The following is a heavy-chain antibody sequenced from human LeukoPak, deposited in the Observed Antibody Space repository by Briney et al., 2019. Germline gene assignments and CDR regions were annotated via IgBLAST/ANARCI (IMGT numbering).Heavy chain of an antibody. CDR3: ARTYYDILTGYNPYFDY. V-gene: IGHV3-9*01. CDR2: ISWNSGSI. J-gene: IGHJ4*02. CDR1: GFTFDDYA. D-gene: IGHD3-9*01. Sequence: PGRSLRLSCAASGFTFDDYAMHWVRQAPGKGLEWVSGISWNSGSIGYADSVKGRFTISRDNAKNSLYLQMNSLRAEDTAVYYCARTYYDILTGYNPYFDYWGQGTLVTVSS.